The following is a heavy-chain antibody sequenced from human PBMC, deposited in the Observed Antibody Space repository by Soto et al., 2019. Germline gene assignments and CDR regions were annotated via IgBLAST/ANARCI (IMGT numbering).Heavy chain of an antibody. D-gene: IGHD2-2*01. CDR2: ISSSSSYI. V-gene: IGHV3-21*01. J-gene: IGHJ6*02. CDR1: GSTFSSYS. CDR3: ARDGSSGIVVVPAAIPYYYGMDV. Sequence: GGSLRLSCAASGSTFSSYSMNWVRQAPGKGLEWVSSISSSSSYIYYADSVKGRFTISRDNAKNSLYLQMNSLRAEDTAVYYCARDGSSGIVVVPAAIPYYYGMDVWGQGTTVTVSS.